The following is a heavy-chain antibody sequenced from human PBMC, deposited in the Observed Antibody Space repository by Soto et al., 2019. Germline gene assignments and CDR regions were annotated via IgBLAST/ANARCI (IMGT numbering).Heavy chain of an antibody. CDR1: GYTFTSYD. CDR3: ARGGEWFGEFLNAFDI. J-gene: IGHJ3*02. CDR2: MNPNSGNT. Sequence: ASVKVSCKASGYTFTSYDINWVRQATGQGLEWMGWMNPNSGNTGYAQKFQGRVTMTRNTSISTAYMELSSLRSEDTAVYYCARGGEWFGEFLNAFDIWGQGTMVTVSS. V-gene: IGHV1-8*01. D-gene: IGHD3-10*01.